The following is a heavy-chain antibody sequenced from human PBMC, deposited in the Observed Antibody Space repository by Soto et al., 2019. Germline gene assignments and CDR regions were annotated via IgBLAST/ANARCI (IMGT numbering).Heavy chain of an antibody. Sequence: QVQLVQSGAEVKKPGASVKVSCKASGYTFTSYDINWVRQATGQGLEWVGWMSPSRGDTGYAQKFQDRLTMTWDTSIGTAYMELNSLSSEDTAVYYCARDYGGKSGWFDPWGQGTLVTVSS. J-gene: IGHJ5*02. D-gene: IGHD4-17*01. CDR2: MSPSRGDT. CDR3: ARDYGGKSGWFDP. V-gene: IGHV1-8*01. CDR1: GYTFTSYD.